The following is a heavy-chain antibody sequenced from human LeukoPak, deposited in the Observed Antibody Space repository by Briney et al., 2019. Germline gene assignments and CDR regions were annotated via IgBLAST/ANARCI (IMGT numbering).Heavy chain of an antibody. J-gene: IGHJ5*02. D-gene: IGHD3-22*01. CDR3: AKGNSGYFADL. Sequence: GGSLRLSCSASGFIFNNYGLMWVRQAPGKGLEWVSAISNDGGGTTYADFVKGRFTISRDNSKNTLSLQMNSLRPENTALYYCAKGNSGYFADLWGQGTVVTVSS. V-gene: IGHV3-23*01. CDR2: ISNDGGGT. CDR1: GFIFNNYG.